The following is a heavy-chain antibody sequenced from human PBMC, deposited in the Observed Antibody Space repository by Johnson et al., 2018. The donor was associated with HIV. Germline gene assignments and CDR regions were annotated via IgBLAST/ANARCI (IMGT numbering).Heavy chain of an antibody. D-gene: IGHD5-24*01. CDR3: ARCRDAYTLLSAFDI. CDR1: GFSFSDYY. J-gene: IGHJ3*02. CDR2: ISSSGSTI. Sequence: QVQLVESGGGLVKPGGSLRLSCAASGFSFSDYYMNWIRQAPGKGLEWVSYISSSGSTIYYANSVKGRFTISRDNSKNTLYLQMGSLRAQDLAGYFCARCRDAYTLLSAFDIWGQGTMVTVSS. V-gene: IGHV3-11*04.